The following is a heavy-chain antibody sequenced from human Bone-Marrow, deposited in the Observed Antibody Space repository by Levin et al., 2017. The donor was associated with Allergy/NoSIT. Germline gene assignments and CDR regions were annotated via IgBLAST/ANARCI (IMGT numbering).Heavy chain of an antibody. J-gene: IGHJ5*02. CDR1: GGSTSSYY. CDR3: ARVVSGDYVAWFDP. CDR2: VYYTGDT. D-gene: IGHD2-21*02. V-gene: IGHV4-59*01. Sequence: SETLSLTCSVSGGSTSSYYWSWIRQPPGRGLEYIGYVYYTGDTNYNPSLKSRVTLSLDTSKNQFSLRLRSVTAADTAVYYCARVVSGDYVAWFDPWGQRTLVTVSS.